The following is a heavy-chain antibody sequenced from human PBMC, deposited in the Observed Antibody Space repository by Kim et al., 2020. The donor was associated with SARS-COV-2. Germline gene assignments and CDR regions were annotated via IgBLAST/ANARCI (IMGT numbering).Heavy chain of an antibody. CDR2: ISGSGGST. Sequence: GGSLRLSCAASGFTFSSYAMSWVRQAPGKGLEWVSAISGSGGSTYYADSVKGRFTISRDNSKNTLYLQMNSLRAEDTAVYYCAKGIPSAESRTGYGSGSYSPYFDYWGQGTLVTVSS. CDR1: GFTFSSYA. D-gene: IGHD3-10*01. J-gene: IGHJ4*02. V-gene: IGHV3-23*01. CDR3: AKGIPSAESRTGYGSGSYSPYFDY.